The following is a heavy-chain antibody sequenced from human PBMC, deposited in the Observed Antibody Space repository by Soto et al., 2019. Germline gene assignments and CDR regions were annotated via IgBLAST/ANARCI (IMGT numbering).Heavy chain of an antibody. D-gene: IGHD1-1*01. CDR3: TRLDGTRRNYYGMDV. Sequence: GGSLRHSCAASAGTFSDTAIHGVRQASGKGLEWVGRIRGRADNYATAYAASVKGRFTISRDDSKNTAYLQMNNLKSEGTAMYYCTRLDGTRRNYYGMDVWGQRTTVTVSS. CDR1: AGTFSDTA. CDR2: IRGRADNYAT. V-gene: IGHV3-73*01. J-gene: IGHJ6*02.